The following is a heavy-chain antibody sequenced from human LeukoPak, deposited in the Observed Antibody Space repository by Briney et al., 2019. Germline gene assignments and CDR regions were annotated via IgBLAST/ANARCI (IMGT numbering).Heavy chain of an antibody. D-gene: IGHD2-15*01. Sequence: GGSLRLSCAASEFTFSSYGMHWVRQAPGKGLEWVSSISRSGSTKYYADSVKGRFTISRDNAKNSLFLQMNSLRAEDTAVYYCARVLRYCSGGNCYSGGLGYMDVWGKGTTVTISS. CDR2: ISRSGSTK. CDR1: EFTFSSYG. CDR3: ARVLRYCSGGNCYSGGLGYMDV. J-gene: IGHJ6*03. V-gene: IGHV3-48*04.